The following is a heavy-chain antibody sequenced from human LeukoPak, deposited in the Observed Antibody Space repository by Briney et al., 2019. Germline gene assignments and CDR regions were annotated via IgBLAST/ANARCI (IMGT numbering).Heavy chain of an antibody. CDR3: ARDGDYYYGMDV. CDR1: GGTFSSYA. Sequence: GASVKVSCKASGGTFSSYAISWVRQAPGQGLEWMGRIIPILGIANYAQKFQGRVTITADKSTSTAYIELSSLRSEDTAVYYCARDGDYYYGMDVWGQGTTVTVSS. D-gene: IGHD3-10*01. CDR2: IIPILGIA. J-gene: IGHJ6*02. V-gene: IGHV1-69*04.